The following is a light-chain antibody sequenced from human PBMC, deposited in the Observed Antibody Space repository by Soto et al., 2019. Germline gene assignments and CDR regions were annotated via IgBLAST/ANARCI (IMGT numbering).Light chain of an antibody. Sequence: EIVLTQSPATLSLSPGERATLSCRASQSVSSYLAWYQQKPGQAHRLLIYGAYNRATGIQSRFSGSGSGTDFTLTIRSLEPEDSAVYFCHQYADSPQTVGQGTKVDIK. J-gene: IGKJ2*01. V-gene: IGKV3-11*01. CDR3: HQYADSPQT. CDR2: GAY. CDR1: QSVSSY.